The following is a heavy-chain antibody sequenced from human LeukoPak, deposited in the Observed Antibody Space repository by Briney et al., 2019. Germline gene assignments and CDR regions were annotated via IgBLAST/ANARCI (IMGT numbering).Heavy chain of an antibody. V-gene: IGHV3-30*04. D-gene: IGHD1-14*01. CDR2: ISYDGSNK. J-gene: IGHJ4*02. Sequence: QPGGSLRLSCAASGFTFSSYAMHWVRQAPGKGLEWVAVISYDGSNKYYADSVKGRFTISRDNSKNTLYLQMNSLRAEDTAVYYCARDYRGDFDYWGQGTLVTVSS. CDR3: ARDYRGDFDY. CDR1: GFTFSSYA.